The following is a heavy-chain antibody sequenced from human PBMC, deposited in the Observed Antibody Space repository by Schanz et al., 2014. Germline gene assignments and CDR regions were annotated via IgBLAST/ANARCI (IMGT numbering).Heavy chain of an antibody. V-gene: IGHV3-30*03. CDR1: GFTFNFYG. Sequence: VKLVESGGGVVQPGRSLRLSCAASGFTFNFYGIHWVRQAPGKGLEWVTVISYDGSNKYYADSVKGRFTISRDNSKNTVYLQMNSLTAEDTAVYYCARGVRIDYWGQGTLVTVSS. D-gene: IGHD3-3*01. CDR3: ARGVRIDY. J-gene: IGHJ4*02. CDR2: ISYDGSNK.